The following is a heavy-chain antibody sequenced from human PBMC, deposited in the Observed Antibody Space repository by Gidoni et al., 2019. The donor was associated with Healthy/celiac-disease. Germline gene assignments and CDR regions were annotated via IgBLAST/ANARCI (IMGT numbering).Heavy chain of an antibody. CDR1: GFTFSSYS. V-gene: IGHV3-21*01. D-gene: IGHD2-15*01. J-gene: IGHJ4*02. CDR2: ISSSSSYI. CDR3: ARGGPGGDYGDY. Sequence: EVQLVESGGGLVKPGGSLRLSCVASGFTFSSYSMNWVRPAPGKGLECVSSISSSSSYIYYADSVKGRFTISRDNAKNSLYLQMNSLRAEDTAVYYCARGGPGGDYGDYWGQGTLVTVSS.